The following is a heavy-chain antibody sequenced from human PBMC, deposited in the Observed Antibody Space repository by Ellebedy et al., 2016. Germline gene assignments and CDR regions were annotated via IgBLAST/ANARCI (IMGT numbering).Heavy chain of an antibody. J-gene: IGHJ5*02. CDR1: GGSVSSDTSS. V-gene: IGHV4-61*01. D-gene: IGHD3-10*01. CDR2: IYYNGGT. CDR3: ARDKDYSSTKGGFDP. Sequence: SETLSLXXAVSGGSVSSDTSSWSWIRQPPGKGLEWIGYIYYNGGTKYNPSLTSRVTMSVDTSRNQFSLKLSSVTAADTAVYYCARDKDYSSTKGGFDPWGQGTLVTVSS.